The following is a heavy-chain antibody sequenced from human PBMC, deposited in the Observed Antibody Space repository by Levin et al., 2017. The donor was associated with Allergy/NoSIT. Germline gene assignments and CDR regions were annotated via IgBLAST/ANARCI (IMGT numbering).Heavy chain of an antibody. D-gene: IGHD5-12*01. CDR1: GFTVSSNY. V-gene: IGHV3-53*01. CDR3: ARSYSGYDPYYYYMDV. CDR2: FYSGGST. Sequence: GESLKISCAASGFTVSSNYMSWVRQAPGKGLEWVSVFYSGGSTYYADSVKGRFTISRDNSKNTLYLQMNSLRAEDTAVYYCARSYSGYDPYYYYMDVWGKGTTVTVSS. J-gene: IGHJ6*03.